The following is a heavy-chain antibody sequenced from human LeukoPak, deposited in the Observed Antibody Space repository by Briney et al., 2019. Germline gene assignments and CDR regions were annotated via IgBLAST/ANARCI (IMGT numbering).Heavy chain of an antibody. CDR2: IYYSGST. V-gene: IGHV4-39*06. D-gene: IGHD6-13*01. J-gene: IGHJ4*02. Sequence: SETLSLTCTVSGGSISSSSYYWGWIRQPPGKGLEWIGSIYYSGSTYYNPSLKSRVTISVDTSKNQFPLKLSSVTAADTAVYYCARDRIAAAGIYYWGQGTLVTVSS. CDR3: ARDRIAAAGIYY. CDR1: GGSISSSSYY.